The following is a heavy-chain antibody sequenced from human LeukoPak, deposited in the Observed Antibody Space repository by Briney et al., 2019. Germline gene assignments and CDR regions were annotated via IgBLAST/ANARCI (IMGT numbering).Heavy chain of an antibody. D-gene: IGHD3-9*01. CDR3: ARGYDILTPSDY. Sequence: SETLSLTCTVSGGSISSYYWSWIRQPPGKGLEWIGYIYCSGSTNYNPSLKSRVTISVDTSKNQFSLKLSSVTAADTAVYYCARGYDILTPSDYWGQGTLVTVSS. CDR2: IYCSGST. J-gene: IGHJ4*02. CDR1: GGSISSYY. V-gene: IGHV4-59*01.